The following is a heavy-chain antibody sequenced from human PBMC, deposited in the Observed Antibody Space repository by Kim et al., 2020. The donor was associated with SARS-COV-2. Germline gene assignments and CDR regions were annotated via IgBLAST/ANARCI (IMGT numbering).Heavy chain of an antibody. CDR3: ARVVAGSGGPLD. Sequence: SETLSLTCTVSGGSITSSRHYWGWIRQAQGKGLEWIGSPYNPGHTYYNPSLKSRVTISLDTSKNQFSLKVTSVTAADTAVYYCARVVAGSGGPLDWGQGTLVTVSS. V-gene: IGHV4-39*01. J-gene: IGHJ4*02. D-gene: IGHD2-15*01. CDR2: PYNPGHT. CDR1: GGSITSSRHY.